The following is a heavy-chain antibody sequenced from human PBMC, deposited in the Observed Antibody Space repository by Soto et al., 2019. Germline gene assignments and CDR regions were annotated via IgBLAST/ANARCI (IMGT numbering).Heavy chain of an antibody. J-gene: IGHJ6*02. V-gene: IGHV3-48*03. Sequence: QPGGSLRLSCVASGFVFKNYEMNWVRQAPGKGLEWISYISNSGNTIYVADSMRGRFTISRDNAKNSLFLQMNSLRADDTAVYYCARDIDNRDYYYGLDVWGQGTTVPVSS. CDR3: ARDIDNRDYYYGLDV. D-gene: IGHD1-20*01. CDR1: GFVFKNYE. CDR2: ISNSGNTI.